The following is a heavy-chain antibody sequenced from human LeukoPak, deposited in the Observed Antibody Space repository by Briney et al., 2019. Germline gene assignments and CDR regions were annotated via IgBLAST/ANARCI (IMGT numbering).Heavy chain of an antibody. CDR3: GRYRYSYDSWGIDY. V-gene: IGHV4-4*02. J-gene: IGHJ4*02. CDR2: IYHSGST. Sequence: SGTLSLTCAVSGGSISSSNWWSWVRQPPGKGLEWIWEIYHSGSTNYNPSLKSRVTISVDTSKNQFSLKLSSVTAADTAVYYCGRYRYSYDSWGIDYWGQGTLVTVSS. CDR1: GGSISSSNW. D-gene: IGHD5-18*01.